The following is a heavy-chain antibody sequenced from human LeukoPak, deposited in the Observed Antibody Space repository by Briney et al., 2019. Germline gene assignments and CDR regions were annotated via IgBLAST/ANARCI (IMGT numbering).Heavy chain of an antibody. Sequence: PSETLSLTCTVAGGSISSSSYYWGWIRHPPGNGLEWIGSIYYSGTTYYNPSLKSRFTISVATSKNKFTLTCSSVTAPDTTVYYCANGYSSGWLNFDYWGQGTLVTVSS. CDR3: ANGYSSGWLNFDY. V-gene: IGHV4-39*01. J-gene: IGHJ4*02. D-gene: IGHD6-19*01. CDR1: GGSISSSSYY. CDR2: IYYSGTT.